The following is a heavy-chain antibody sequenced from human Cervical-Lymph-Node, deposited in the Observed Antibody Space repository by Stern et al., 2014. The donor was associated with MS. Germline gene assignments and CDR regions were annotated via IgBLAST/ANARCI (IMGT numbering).Heavy chain of an antibody. D-gene: IGHD3-3*01. V-gene: IGHV3-53*01. J-gene: IGHJ3*02. Sequence: EVQLEESGGGLIQPGGSLRLSCAAPGFTVSNNYMSWVRQALGKGLEWVSLIYTDDSTYYAGSVKGRFTISRDSSKNKLFLQMNSLRAEDTAVYYCARAIFGVNTAAMAPDAFDTWGQGTMVTVSS. CDR2: IYTDDST. CDR3: ARAIFGVNTAAMAPDAFDT. CDR1: GFTVSNNY.